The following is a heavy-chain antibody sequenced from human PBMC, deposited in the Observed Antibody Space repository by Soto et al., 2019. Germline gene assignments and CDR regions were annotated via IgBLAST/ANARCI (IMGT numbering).Heavy chain of an antibody. Sequence: QVQLQESGPGRVKPSETLSLTCTVSGDSINNFYWTWIRLLPGKGLEWIGYSFYSGSTDYNPSLKSRVTISVDMSKNRFSPKLTSVTAADTAVYYCARSANTYLYYMDVWGKGTTVTVSS. J-gene: IGHJ6*03. CDR1: GDSINNFY. V-gene: IGHV4-59*01. CDR2: SFYSGST. CDR3: ARSANTYLYYMDV.